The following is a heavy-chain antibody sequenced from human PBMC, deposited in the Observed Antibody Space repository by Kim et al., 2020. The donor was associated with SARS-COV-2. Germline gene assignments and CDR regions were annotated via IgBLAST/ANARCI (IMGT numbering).Heavy chain of an antibody. J-gene: IGHJ4*02. Sequence: GGSLRLSCAASGFTFSSYWMHWVRQAPGKGLVWVSRINSDGSSTSYADSVKGRFTISRDNAKNTLYLQMNSLRAEDTAVYYCARGGINSVDTAMVTYFDYWGQRALVTVCS. D-gene: IGHD5-18*01. V-gene: IGHV3-74*01. CDR3: ARGGINSVDTAMVTYFDY. CDR2: INSDGSST. CDR1: GFTFSSYW.